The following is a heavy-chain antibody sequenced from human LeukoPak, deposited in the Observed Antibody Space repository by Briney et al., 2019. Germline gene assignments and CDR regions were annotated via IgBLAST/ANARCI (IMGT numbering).Heavy chain of an antibody. CDR3: AELGITMIGGV. J-gene: IGHJ6*04. CDR1: GFNFSNHA. V-gene: IGHV3-30*04. CDR2: ISYDGSNK. D-gene: IGHD3-10*02. Sequence: PGGSLRLSCAASGFNFSNHAIHWVRQGPGKGLEWVAVISYDGSNKYYADSVKGRFTISRDNAKNSLYLQMNSLRAEDTAVYYCAELGITMIGGVWGKGTTVTISS.